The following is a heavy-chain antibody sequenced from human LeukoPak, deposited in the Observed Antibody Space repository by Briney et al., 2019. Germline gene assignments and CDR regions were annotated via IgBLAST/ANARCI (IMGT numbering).Heavy chain of an antibody. V-gene: IGHV1-46*01. D-gene: IGHD3-22*01. CDR3: ARELYDSSGEGGYYFDY. J-gene: IGHJ4*02. CDR2: INPSGGST. CDR1: GYTFTSYY. Sequence: ASVKVSCKASGYTFTSYYMHWVRQAPGQGLEWMGIINPSGGSTSYAQKFQGRVTMTRDMSTSTVYMELRSLRSDDTAVYYCARELYDSSGEGGYYFDYWGQGTLVTVSS.